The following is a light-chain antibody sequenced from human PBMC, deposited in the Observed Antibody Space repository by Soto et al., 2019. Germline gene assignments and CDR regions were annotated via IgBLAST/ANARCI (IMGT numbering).Light chain of an antibody. CDR1: QYISNY. CDR2: GAY. J-gene: IGKJ3*01. Sequence: DIQVTQSPSSLSTSVGDRVTITCRTSQYISNYLNWYQQKPGKAPKLLISGAYSLQSGVQSRFSGSGSGTDFTLTIRSLQPEDFVSYYCQQSYSSPFTVGPGTKVDIK. CDR3: QQSYSSPFT. V-gene: IGKV1-39*01.